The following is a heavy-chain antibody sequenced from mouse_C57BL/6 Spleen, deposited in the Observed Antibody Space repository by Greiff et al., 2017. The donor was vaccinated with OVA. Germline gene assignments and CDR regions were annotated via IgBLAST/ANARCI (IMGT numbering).Heavy chain of an antibody. Sequence: VKLQQSGPELVKPGASVKISCKASGYAFSSSWMNWVKQRPGKGLEWIGRIYPGDGDTNYNGKFKGKATLTADKSSSTAYMQLSSLTSEDSAVYFCATGGSPYFDYWGQGTTLTVSS. D-gene: IGHD1-1*01. CDR1: GYAFSSSW. CDR2: IYPGDGDT. CDR3: ATGGSPYFDY. J-gene: IGHJ2*01. V-gene: IGHV1-82*01.